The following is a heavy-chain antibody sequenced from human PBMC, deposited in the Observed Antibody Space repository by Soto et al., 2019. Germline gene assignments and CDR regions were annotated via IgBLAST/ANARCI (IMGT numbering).Heavy chain of an antibody. V-gene: IGHV1-18*04. CDR1: GYTFTDYG. Sequence: ASVKVSCKALGYTFTDYGIGWVRQAPGQGLEWMGWISGYNGNTNYAQNLQGRVTMTTDTSTSTAFMELKSLKSDDTAVYFCARDPRDRGTCACYYGLWGRGTLGAFSS. CDR3: ARDPRDRGTCACYYGL. D-gene: IGHD1-26*01. CDR2: ISGYNGNT. J-gene: IGHJ2*01.